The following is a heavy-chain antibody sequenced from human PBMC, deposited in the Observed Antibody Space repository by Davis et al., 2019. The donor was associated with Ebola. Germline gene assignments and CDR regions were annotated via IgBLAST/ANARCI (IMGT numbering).Heavy chain of an antibody. CDR1: GFTFSSYW. CDR3: ARGQTYYDFWSGYYYYYYGMDV. Sequence: GESLKISCAASGFTFSSYWMSWVRQAPGKGLEWVANIKQDGSEKYYVDSVKGRFTISRDNAKNSLYLQMNSLRAEDTAVYYCARGQTYYDFWSGYYYYYYGMDVWGQGTTVTVSS. D-gene: IGHD3-3*01. CDR2: IKQDGSEK. V-gene: IGHV3-7*03. J-gene: IGHJ6*02.